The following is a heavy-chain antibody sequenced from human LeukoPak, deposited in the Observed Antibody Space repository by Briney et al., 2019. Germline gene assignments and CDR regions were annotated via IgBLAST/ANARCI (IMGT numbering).Heavy chain of an antibody. J-gene: IGHJ3*02. D-gene: IGHD5-18*01. Sequence: KTSETLSLTCTVSGGSITSGTYYWTWIRQPAGKGLEWIGRIETSGTTSYNPSLKSRVTISLDTSQNQFSLNLSSVTAADTAVYFCAGDKWIQLLYYAFDIWGQGTMITVSS. CDR1: GGSITSGTYY. CDR3: AGDKWIQLLYYAFDI. V-gene: IGHV4-61*02. CDR2: IETSGTT.